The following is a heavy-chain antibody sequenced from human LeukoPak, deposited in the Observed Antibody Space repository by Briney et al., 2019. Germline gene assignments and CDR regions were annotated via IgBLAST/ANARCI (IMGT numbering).Heavy chain of an antibody. CDR2: INAGNGNT. CDR3: ARQRDSSGYYPHLFTFDY. CDR1: GYTFTSYA. Sequence: VASVKVSCKASGYTFTSYAMHWVRQAPGQRLEWMGWINAGNGNTKYSQKFQGRVTITRDTSASTAYMELSSLRSEDTAVYYCARQRDSSGYYPHLFTFDYWGQGTLVTVSS. J-gene: IGHJ4*02. V-gene: IGHV1-3*01. D-gene: IGHD3-22*01.